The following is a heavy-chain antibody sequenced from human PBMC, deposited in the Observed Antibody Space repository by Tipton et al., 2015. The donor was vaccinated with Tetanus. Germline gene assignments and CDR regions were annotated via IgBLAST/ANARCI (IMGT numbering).Heavy chain of an antibody. CDR3: ARQLWGYWFDP. J-gene: IGHJ5*02. V-gene: IGHV4-59*01. D-gene: IGHD7-27*01. Sequence: TLSLTCTVSGGSISNYYWSWIRQPPGKRLEWIGYIYYTGRTDYNPSLKSRVTISLDTSKNQFSLKLSSVTAADTAIYYCARQLWGYWFDPWGQGPLVTVSS. CDR1: GGSISNYY. CDR2: IYYTGRT.